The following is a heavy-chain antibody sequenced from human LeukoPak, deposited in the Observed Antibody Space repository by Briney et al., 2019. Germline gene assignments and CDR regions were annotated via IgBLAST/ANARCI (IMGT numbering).Heavy chain of an antibody. CDR3: ARGRGGPDY. CDR2: INHSGST. Sequence: SETLSLTCTVSGGSISSGSYYWSWIRQPAGKGLEWIGEINHSGSTNYNPSLKSRVTISVDTSKNQFSLKLSSVTAADTAVYYCARGRGGPDYWGQGTLVTVSS. CDR1: GGSISSGSYY. D-gene: IGHD3-10*01. V-gene: IGHV4-61*10. J-gene: IGHJ4*02.